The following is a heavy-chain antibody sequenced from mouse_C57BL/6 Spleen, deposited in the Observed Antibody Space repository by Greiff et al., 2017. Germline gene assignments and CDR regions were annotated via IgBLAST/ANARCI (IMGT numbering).Heavy chain of an antibody. V-gene: IGHV1-15*01. CDR3: TINWVYAMDY. CDR2: IDPETGGT. D-gene: IGHD4-1*02. Sequence: VQLQQSGAELVRPGASVTLSCKASGYTFTDYEMHWVKQTPVHGLEWIGAIDPETGGTAYNQKFKGKAILTADKSSSTAYMELRSLTSEDSAVYYCTINWVYAMDYWGQGTSVTVSS. J-gene: IGHJ4*01. CDR1: GYTFTDYE.